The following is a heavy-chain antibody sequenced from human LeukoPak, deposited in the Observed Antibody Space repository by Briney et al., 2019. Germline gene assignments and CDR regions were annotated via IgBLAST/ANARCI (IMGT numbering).Heavy chain of an antibody. V-gene: IGHV4-34*01. D-gene: IGHD6-6*01. J-gene: IGHJ4*02. CDR2: IDHSGST. CDR1: GGSFSGYY. Sequence: SETLSLTCAVYGGSFSGYYWSWIRQPPGKGLERIGEIDHSGSTNYNPSLKSRVTISVDTSKNQFSLKLSSVTAADTAVYYCARGPEDQSDSSSLPFDYWGQGTLVTVSS. CDR3: ARGPEDQSDSSSLPFDY.